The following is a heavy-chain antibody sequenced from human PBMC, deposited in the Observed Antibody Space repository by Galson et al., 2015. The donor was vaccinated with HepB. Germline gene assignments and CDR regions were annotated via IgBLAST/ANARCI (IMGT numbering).Heavy chain of an antibody. CDR3: ASHHSEINGSGREKTYNWFDP. Sequence: SVKVSCKASGGTFSSYAISWVRQAPGQGLEWMGGIIPIFGTANYAQKFQGRVTITADESTSTAYMELSSLRSEDTAVYYCASHHSEINGSGREKTYNWFDPWGQGTLVTVSS. D-gene: IGHD3-10*01. CDR1: GGTFSSYA. V-gene: IGHV1-69*13. CDR2: IIPIFGTA. J-gene: IGHJ5*02.